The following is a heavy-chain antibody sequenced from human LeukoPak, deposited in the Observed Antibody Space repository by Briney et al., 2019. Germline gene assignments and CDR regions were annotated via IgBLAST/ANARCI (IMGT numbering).Heavy chain of an antibody. Sequence: SGGSLRLSCAASGFTSSENWMHWVRQGPGKGLVWVSRINRDGSSTSYADSVKGRVTISRDNAKNTLYLQMNSLSADDTAVYYCARAGACSGGSCPFDFDYWGQGTLVTVSS. CDR3: ARAGACSGGSCPFDFDY. CDR2: INRDGSST. V-gene: IGHV3-74*01. CDR1: GFTSSENW. D-gene: IGHD2-15*01. J-gene: IGHJ4*02.